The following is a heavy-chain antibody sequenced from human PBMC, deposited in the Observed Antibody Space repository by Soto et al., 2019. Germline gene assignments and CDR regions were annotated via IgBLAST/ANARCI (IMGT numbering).Heavy chain of an antibody. V-gene: IGHV3-74*01. D-gene: IGHD6-13*01. J-gene: IGHJ5*02. CDR1: GFIFTNFW. Sequence: GGSLRLSCEASGFIFTNFWMHWVRQAPGKGLVWVSRIDTSVSSTSYADSVKGRFTISRDNAKNTVSLQMNSLRAEDTGVYYCAKDSWYLYLWSQGSLVTVSS. CDR2: IDTSVSST. CDR3: AKDSWYLYL.